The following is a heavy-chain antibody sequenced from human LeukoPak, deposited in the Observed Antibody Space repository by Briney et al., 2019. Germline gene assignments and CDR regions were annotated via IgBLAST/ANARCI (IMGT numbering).Heavy chain of an antibody. CDR1: GGSISSGDYY. V-gene: IGHV4-30-4*08. Sequence: SSQTLSLTCTVSGGSISSGDYYWSWIRQPPVKGLEWIGYIYYSGSTYYNPSLKSRVTISVDTSKNQFSLKLSSVTAADTAVYYCARSTYYDFWSGYFDYWGQGTLVTVSS. CDR2: IYYSGST. CDR3: ARSTYYDFWSGYFDY. D-gene: IGHD3-3*01. J-gene: IGHJ4*02.